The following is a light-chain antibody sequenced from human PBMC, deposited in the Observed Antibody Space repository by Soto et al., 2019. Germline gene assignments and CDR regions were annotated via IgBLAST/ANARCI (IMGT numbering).Light chain of an antibody. V-gene: IGKV3-11*01. CDR3: QQRSLLFT. Sequence: EIVLTQSPATLSLSPGERATLSCRASQSVSSYLAWYQQKPGQAPRLLIYDASNRATGIPARFSGSGSGTDFTLTISSLEPEDFAVYYCQQRSLLFTFGPGTKADIK. CDR2: DAS. CDR1: QSVSSY. J-gene: IGKJ3*01.